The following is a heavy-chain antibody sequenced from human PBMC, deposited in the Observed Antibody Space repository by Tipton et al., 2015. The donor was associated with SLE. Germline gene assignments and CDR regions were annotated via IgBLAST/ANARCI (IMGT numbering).Heavy chain of an antibody. CDR2: INHSGST. J-gene: IGHJ3*02. V-gene: IGHV4-34*01. CDR1: GGSFSGYY. Sequence: TLPLTCAVYGGSFSGYYWSWIRQPPGKGLEWIGEINHSGSTNYNPSLKSRVTISVDTPKNQFSLKLSSVTAADTAVYYCARETGVRGDAFDIWGQGTMVTVSS. D-gene: IGHD7-27*01. CDR3: ARETGVRGDAFDI.